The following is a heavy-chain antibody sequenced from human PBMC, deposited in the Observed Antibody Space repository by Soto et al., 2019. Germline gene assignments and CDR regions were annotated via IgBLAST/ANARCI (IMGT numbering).Heavy chain of an antibody. D-gene: IGHD3-3*01. V-gene: IGHV2-5*02. CDR2: MYWGDDK. CDR1: GFSLSTGGVG. Sequence: QITLKESGPTLVKPTQTLTLTCTFSGFSLSTGGVGVGWFRQPPGKALEWLALMYWGDDKRYRPSLKSRLTITMDNFKNQVVLTMTNMDPVDTATYYCAHPAATGDFWESFDFWGQGTLVTVSS. J-gene: IGHJ4*02. CDR3: AHPAATGDFWESFDF.